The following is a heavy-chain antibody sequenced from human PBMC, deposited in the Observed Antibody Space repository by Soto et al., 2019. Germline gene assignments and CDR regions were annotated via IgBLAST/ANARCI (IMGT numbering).Heavy chain of an antibody. CDR2: INHGGIS. D-gene: IGHD4-17*01. Sequence: SETLSLTCGFYGGSISGYYWSWIRQPPGKGLEWIGEINHGGISNYNPSLKSRVTISVDTSKNQFSLKLSSVTAADTAVYYCARLMTTVTDIDYWGQGTLVTVSS. CDR3: ARLMTTVTDIDY. V-gene: IGHV4-34*01. J-gene: IGHJ4*02. CDR1: GGSISGYY.